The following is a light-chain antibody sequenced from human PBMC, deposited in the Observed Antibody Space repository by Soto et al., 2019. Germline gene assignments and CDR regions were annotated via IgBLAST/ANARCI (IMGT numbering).Light chain of an antibody. V-gene: IGKV3-15*01. CDR1: QSVSSN. CDR2: GAS. Sequence: EMVMTQSPATLSVSPGERATLSCRASQSVSSNLAWYQQKPGQAPRLVIYGASTRATGIPARFSGSGSGTEFTLTISSLQSEDFAVYYCQQYNNWPQTFGQGTKVE. CDR3: QQYNNWPQT. J-gene: IGKJ1*01.